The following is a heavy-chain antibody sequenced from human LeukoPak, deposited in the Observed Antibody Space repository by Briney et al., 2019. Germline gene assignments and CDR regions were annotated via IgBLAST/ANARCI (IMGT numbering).Heavy chain of an antibody. CDR2: IIPVLAFA. CDR3: ARPETLDDYYGMDV. Sequence: SVKVSCKASGGTFSSYAISWVRQAPGQGLEWMGRIIPVLAFANYAQKFQGRVTMTADKSTSTAYMQLSSLRSEATAVYYCARPETLDDYYGMDVWGQGTTVTVSS. CDR1: GGTFSSYA. J-gene: IGHJ6*02. D-gene: IGHD1-14*01. V-gene: IGHV1-69*04.